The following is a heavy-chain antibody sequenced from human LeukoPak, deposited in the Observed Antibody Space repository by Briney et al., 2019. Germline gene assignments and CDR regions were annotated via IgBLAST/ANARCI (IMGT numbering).Heavy chain of an antibody. CDR2: IYYSGST. CDR3: ARGYSGSYGRFGY. Sequence: SETLSLTCTVSGGSISSYYWSWIRQPPGKGLEWIGYIYYSGSTSYNPSLKSRVTISVDTSKNQFSLKLSSVTAADTAVYYCARGYSGSYGRFGYWGQGTLVTVSS. CDR1: GGSISSYY. D-gene: IGHD1-26*01. V-gene: IGHV4-59*01. J-gene: IGHJ4*02.